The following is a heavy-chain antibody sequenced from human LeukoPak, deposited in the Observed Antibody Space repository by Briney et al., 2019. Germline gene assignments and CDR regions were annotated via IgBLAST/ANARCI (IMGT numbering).Heavy chain of an antibody. Sequence: GASLRPSCAAYAFTVSIYWMSSVRQEPGKGLEWVANIKQDGSEKYYVDSVKGRFTISRDNAKNSLYLQMNSMRAEDTAVYYCAREKGGMGAGYYYYYMDVWGKGTTVTVSS. D-gene: IGHD1-26*01. CDR1: AFTVSIYW. J-gene: IGHJ6*03. CDR3: AREKGGMGAGYYYYYMDV. CDR2: IKQDGSEK. V-gene: IGHV3-7*01.